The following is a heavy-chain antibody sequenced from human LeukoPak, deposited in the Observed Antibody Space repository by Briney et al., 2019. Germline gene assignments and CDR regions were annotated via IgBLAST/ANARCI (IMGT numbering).Heavy chain of an antibody. J-gene: IGHJ4*02. CDR3: AREVYGDNYFDY. V-gene: IGHV3-7*05. D-gene: IGHD4-17*01. CDR1: GXTFVRHW. CDR2: IKQDGSQK. Sequence: GGSLRLSCAASGXTFVRHWMSWVRQAPGKGPESVANIKQDGSQKYYVDSVKGRFTISRDNAKNSLYLQMNSLRAEDTAVYYCAREVYGDNYFDYWGQGTLVTVSS.